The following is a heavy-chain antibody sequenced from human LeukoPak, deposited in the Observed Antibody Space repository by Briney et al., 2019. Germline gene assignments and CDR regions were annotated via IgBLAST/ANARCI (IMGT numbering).Heavy chain of an antibody. CDR1: GFTFSSYS. V-gene: IGHV3-48*01. CDR3: ARDRRDDAFDI. CDR2: ISSSSSTI. J-gene: IGHJ3*02. Sequence: GGSLRLSCAASGFTFSSYSMNWVRQAPGKGLEWVSYISSSSSTIYYADSVKGRFTISRDNAKNSLYLQMNSLRAEGTAVYYCARDRRDDAFDIWGQGTMVTVSS.